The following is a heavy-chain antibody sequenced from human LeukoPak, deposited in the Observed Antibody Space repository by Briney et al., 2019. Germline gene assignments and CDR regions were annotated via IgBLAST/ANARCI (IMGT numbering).Heavy chain of an antibody. CDR2: IKQDGSEK. Sequence: GGSLRLSCTASGFTFSTYWMTWVRQAPGKGLEWVANIKQDGSEKYYVDSVKGRFTISRDNTKNSVYLQMNSLRVEDTAVYYCAINHDYWGQGTLVTVSS. CDR3: AINHDY. CDR1: GFTFSTYW. J-gene: IGHJ4*02. V-gene: IGHV3-7*01.